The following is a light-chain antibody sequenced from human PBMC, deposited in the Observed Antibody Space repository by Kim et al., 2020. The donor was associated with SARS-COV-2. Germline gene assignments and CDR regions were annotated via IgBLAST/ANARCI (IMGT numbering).Light chain of an antibody. Sequence: AYVGERVTITCRASQNTRNDIGWYQQNTERAPKRLIYGASRLQSGGPSRFSVSGSGTEFTLTISRLQPEDIATYFCLQHNTYPITFGQGTRLEIK. CDR2: GAS. V-gene: IGKV1-17*01. CDR3: LQHNTYPIT. J-gene: IGKJ5*01. CDR1: QNTRND.